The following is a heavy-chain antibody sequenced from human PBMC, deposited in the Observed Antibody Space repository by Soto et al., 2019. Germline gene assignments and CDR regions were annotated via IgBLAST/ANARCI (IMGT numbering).Heavy chain of an antibody. Sequence: XSVKVSCKASGYTFTSYYISWVRQAPGQXXXXXXXXRXXXGNXXYEXXXXXXVKXXXXXXXSKAYMELRRLRSDDTAVYYCAREGPPSLNWGQGTMVTVFS. CDR3: AREGPPSLN. V-gene: IGHV1-18*01. J-gene: IGHJ4*02. CDR2: XRXXXGNX. CDR1: GYTFTSYY.